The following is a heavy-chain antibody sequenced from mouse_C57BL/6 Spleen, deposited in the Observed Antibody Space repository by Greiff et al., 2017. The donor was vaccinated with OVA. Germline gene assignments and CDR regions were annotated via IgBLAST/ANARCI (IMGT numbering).Heavy chain of an antibody. CDR2: IYPGSGST. Sequence: VQLQQPGAELVKPGASVKMSCKASGYTFTSYWITWVKQRPGQGLEWIGDIYPGSGSTNYNEKFKSKATLTVDKSSSTAYMQLSSLTSEDSAVYYCARYPLYGSSYDWYFDVWGTGTTVTVSS. J-gene: IGHJ1*03. D-gene: IGHD1-1*01. CDR3: ARYPLYGSSYDWYFDV. V-gene: IGHV1-55*01. CDR1: GYTFTSYW.